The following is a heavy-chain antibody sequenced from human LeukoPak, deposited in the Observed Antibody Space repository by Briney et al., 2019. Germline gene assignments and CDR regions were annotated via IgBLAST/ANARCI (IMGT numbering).Heavy chain of an antibody. J-gene: IGHJ4*02. V-gene: IGHV1-18*01. CDR2: ISAYNGNT. CDR3: ARGLYSGSYLGGEDYFDY. CDR1: GYTFTSYG. Sequence: ASVKVSCKASGYTFTSYGISWVRQAPGQGLEWMGWISAYNGNTNYAQKLQGRVTMTTDTSTSTVYMELSSLRSEDTAVYYCARGLYSGSYLGGEDYFDYWGQGTLVTVSS. D-gene: IGHD1-26*01.